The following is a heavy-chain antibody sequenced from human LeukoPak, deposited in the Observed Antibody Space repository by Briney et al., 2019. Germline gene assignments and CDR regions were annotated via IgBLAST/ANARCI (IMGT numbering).Heavy chain of an antibody. V-gene: IGHV4-59*11. CDR2: VIDSVRT. CDR3: ATIKHGQIFGYFDF. Sequence: SETLSLTCTVSGASISSHYWSWLRQPPRKGLEWIGYVIDSVRTKDNPSLQSRLTLSADTSKDEFSVRLSSVTAADTAVYYCATIKHGQIFGYFDFWGQGIKVSVSS. J-gene: IGHJ4*02. CDR1: GASISSHY. D-gene: IGHD3-16*01.